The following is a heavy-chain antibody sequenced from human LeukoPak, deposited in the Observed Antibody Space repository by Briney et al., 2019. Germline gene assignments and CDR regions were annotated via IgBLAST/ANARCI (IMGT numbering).Heavy chain of an antibody. J-gene: IGHJ5*02. Sequence: WETLSLTCGVYGVSLSGYYWSWVRQPPGQGLEWVADINSSGSTKYNPSLKSRVSISVDTPNNQFSLKLTSVTAADTAVYYCARVISGYTSSWYFNSWGQGTLVTVSS. CDR1: GVSLSGYY. V-gene: IGHV4-34*01. CDR2: INSSGST. CDR3: ARVISGYTSSWYFNS. D-gene: IGHD6-13*01.